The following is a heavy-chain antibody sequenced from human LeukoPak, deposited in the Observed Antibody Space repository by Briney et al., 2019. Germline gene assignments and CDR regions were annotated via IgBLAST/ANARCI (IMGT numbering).Heavy chain of an antibody. Sequence: MTSETLSLTCAVYGGSFSSYYWNWIRQPPGKGLEWIGEINHSGSTNYNPSLKSRLSISVDTSKNQVSLKLTSVTAADTAVYYCARGGWWENWNRLYPWGQGTLVTVSS. D-gene: IGHD2-15*01. CDR1: GGSFSSYY. V-gene: IGHV4-34*01. CDR2: INHSGST. CDR3: ARGGWWENWNRLYP. J-gene: IGHJ5*02.